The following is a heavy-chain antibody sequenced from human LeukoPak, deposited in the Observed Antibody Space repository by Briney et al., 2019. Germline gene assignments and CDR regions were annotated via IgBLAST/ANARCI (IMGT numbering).Heavy chain of an antibody. V-gene: IGHV3-23*01. CDR1: GFTVSSNY. J-gene: IGHJ4*02. Sequence: PGGSLRLSCAASGFTVSSNYMSWVRQAPGKGLEWVSVISGSGGSTYYADSVKGRFTISRDNSKNTLYLQMNSLRAEDTAVYYCAKESVGDYYDSSGLFDYWGQGTLVTVSS. CDR3: AKESVGDYYDSSGLFDY. D-gene: IGHD3-22*01. CDR2: ISGSGGST.